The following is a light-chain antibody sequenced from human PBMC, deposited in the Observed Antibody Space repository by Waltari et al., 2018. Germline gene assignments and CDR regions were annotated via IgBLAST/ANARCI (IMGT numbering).Light chain of an antibody. CDR3: QAWDTRTVV. V-gene: IGLV3-1*01. J-gene: IGLJ2*01. CDR1: KLGNTY. Sequence: SYELIQPPSVSVSTGQTASIVCSGDKLGNTYVSSSQQKSCQSPVLVIYQSISRPSGIPERFSGSSSGNTATLTITGTQAMDEAYYYCQAWDTRTVVFGGGTELTVL. CDR2: QSI.